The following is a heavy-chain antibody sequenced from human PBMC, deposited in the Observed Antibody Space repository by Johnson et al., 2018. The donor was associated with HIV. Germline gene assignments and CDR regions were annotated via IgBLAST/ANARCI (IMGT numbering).Heavy chain of an antibody. D-gene: IGHD1-26*01. V-gene: IGHV3-30*02. CDR1: GFTFSSYG. Sequence: QVQLVESGGGVVQRGGSLRLSCVASGFTFSSYGMHWVRQAPGKGLEWVAFIRYDGTNKYYADSVKGLFTISRDNSKNTLYLQMNSLRAEDTAVYYCAKDLFTEREDDVFDIWGQGTMVTVSS. CDR3: AKDLFTEREDDVFDI. CDR2: IRYDGTNK. J-gene: IGHJ3*02.